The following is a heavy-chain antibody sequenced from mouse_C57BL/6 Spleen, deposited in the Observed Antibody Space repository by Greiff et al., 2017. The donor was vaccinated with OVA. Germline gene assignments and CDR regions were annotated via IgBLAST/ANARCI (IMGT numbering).Heavy chain of an antibody. CDR3: ARVHDYDVGGAWFAY. CDR1: GYTFTDYY. Sequence: EVQLQQSGPELVKPGASVKISCKASGYTFTDYYMNWVKQSHGKSLEWIGDINPNNGGTSYNQKFKGKATLTVDKSSSTAYMELRSLTSEDSAVYYCARVHDYDVGGAWFAYRGQGTLVTVSA. V-gene: IGHV1-26*01. CDR2: INPNNGGT. D-gene: IGHD2-4*01. J-gene: IGHJ3*01.